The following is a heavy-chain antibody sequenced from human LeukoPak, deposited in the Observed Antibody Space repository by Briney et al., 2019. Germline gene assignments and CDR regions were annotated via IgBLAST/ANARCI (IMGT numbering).Heavy chain of an antibody. CDR3: ARSQGSPYSSNWDRDAFDI. V-gene: IGHV4-61*01. CDR1: GGSITSGSYY. J-gene: IGHJ3*02. CDR2: IYYSGNT. D-gene: IGHD6-13*01. Sequence: SETLSLTCTVSGGSITSGSYYWSWIRQPPGKGLEWIGYIYYSGNTNHNPSLKSRVTISVDTSKNQFSLKLSSVTAADTAVYYCARSQGSPYSSNWDRDAFDIWGQGTMVTVS.